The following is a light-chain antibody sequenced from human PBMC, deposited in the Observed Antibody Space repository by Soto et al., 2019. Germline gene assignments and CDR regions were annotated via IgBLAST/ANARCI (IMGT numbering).Light chain of an antibody. Sequence: EIVLTQSPGTLSLSPGEGATLSCRASQSVSSKYLAWYQQKPGQAPRLLIYGASSRATGIPDRITGSGSGTDFTLTISRLEPEDFAVYYCPHSGSSPPMYTFGQGTKLEIK. CDR1: QSVSSKY. CDR2: GAS. V-gene: IGKV3-20*01. CDR3: PHSGSSPPMYT. J-gene: IGKJ2*01.